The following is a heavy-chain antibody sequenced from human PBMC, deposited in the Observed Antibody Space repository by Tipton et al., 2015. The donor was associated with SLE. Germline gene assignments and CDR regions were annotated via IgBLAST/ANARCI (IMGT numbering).Heavy chain of an antibody. CDR1: GGSISSYY. V-gene: IGHV4-59*04. CDR2: VYRTA. CDR3: VPGVGNTGRFHY. Sequence: TLSLTCTVSGGSISSYYWGWIRQSPVKGLEWIGIVYRTAYYNPSLKSRVTVSVETSKNEVSLKLNSVTASDTAVYYCVPGVGNTGRFHYWGQGALVTVSS. D-gene: IGHD1-14*01. J-gene: IGHJ4*02.